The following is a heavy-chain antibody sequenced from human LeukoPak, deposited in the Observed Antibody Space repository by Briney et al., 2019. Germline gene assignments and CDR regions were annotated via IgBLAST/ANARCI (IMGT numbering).Heavy chain of an antibody. CDR1: GGTFSSYA. D-gene: IGHD5-12*01. CDR3: ALGVDIVATSHFYY. Sequence: SVKVSCKASGGTFSSYAISWVRQAPGQGLEWMGRIIPIFGTANYAQKFQGRVTITTDESTSTAYKELSSLRSEDTAVYYCALGVDIVATSHFYYWGQGTLVTVSS. J-gene: IGHJ4*02. CDR2: IIPIFGTA. V-gene: IGHV1-69*05.